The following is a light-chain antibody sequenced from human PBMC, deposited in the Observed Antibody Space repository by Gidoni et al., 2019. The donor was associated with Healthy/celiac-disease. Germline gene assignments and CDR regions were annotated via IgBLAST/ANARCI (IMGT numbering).Light chain of an antibody. CDR2: QAS. CDR3: QAWDSSTANVV. V-gene: IGLV3-1*01. J-gene: IGLJ2*01. CDR1: KLGDKY. Sequence: SYELTQPPSVSVSPGQTASITCSGDKLGDKYACWYQQKPGQSPVLGIYQASKRPSGIPERFSGSNSGNTATLTISGTQAMDEADYYCQAWDSSTANVVFGGGTKLTVL.